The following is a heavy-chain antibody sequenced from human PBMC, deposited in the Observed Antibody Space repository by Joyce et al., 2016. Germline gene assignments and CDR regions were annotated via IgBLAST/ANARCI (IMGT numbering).Heavy chain of an antibody. V-gene: IGHV3-30-3*01. D-gene: IGHD2-8*01. J-gene: IGHJ4*02. CDR2: LSFGGSNK. Sequence: QVQLVESGGGVVQPGFTFSSHSMHWVRQSPGKGLEWVAVLSFGGSNKYYADSVQGRFTISRDISSNTLYLQMNSLRAEDSAVYYCARDYANWAVDYWGKGTLVTVSS. CDR1: FTFSSHS. CDR3: ARDYANWAVDY.